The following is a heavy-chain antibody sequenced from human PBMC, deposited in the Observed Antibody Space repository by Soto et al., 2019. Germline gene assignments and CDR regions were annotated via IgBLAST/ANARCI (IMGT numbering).Heavy chain of an antibody. CDR1: GYSFSSFW. D-gene: IGHD5-18*01. CDR3: GRVRVDKAEGWFDP. J-gene: IGHJ5*02. CDR2: IDPSDSYA. Sequence: PGESLKISCKVSGYSFSSFWITWVRQMPGKGLEWMGRIDPSDSYANYSPSFQGHATFSADKSINTAYLQWSSLKASDTAMYYCGRVRVDKAEGWFDPWGQGTLVTVSS. V-gene: IGHV5-10-1*01.